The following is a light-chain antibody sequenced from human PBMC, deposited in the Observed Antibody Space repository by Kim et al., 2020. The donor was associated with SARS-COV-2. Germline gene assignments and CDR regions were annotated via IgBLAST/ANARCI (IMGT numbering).Light chain of an antibody. CDR1: SSNIGINT. CDR3: DAWNDSLNGYA. Sequence: GQRATISCSGSSSNIGINTVNGYQQLPRTAPQPLCYSTKPPPSGPPAGSSASKSTTTVSCAISGRQAEDVAEYYCDAWNDSLNGYAFGTGTKLTVL. CDR2: STK. J-gene: IGLJ1*01. V-gene: IGLV1-44*01.